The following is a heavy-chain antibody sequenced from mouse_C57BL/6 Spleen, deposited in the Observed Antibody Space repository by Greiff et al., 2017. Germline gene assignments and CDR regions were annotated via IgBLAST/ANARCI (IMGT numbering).Heavy chain of an antibody. D-gene: IGHD1-1*01. CDR1: GFTFSDYG. J-gene: IGHJ1*03. CDR2: ISSGSSTI. CDR3: ARCSSYGWYFDV. V-gene: IGHV5-17*01. Sequence: DVQLVESGGGLVKPGGSLKLSCAASGFTFSDYGMHWVRQAPEKGLEWVAYISSGSSTIYYADTVKGRFTISRDNAKNTLFLQMTSLRSEDTAMYYCARCSSYGWYFDVWGTGTTVTVSS.